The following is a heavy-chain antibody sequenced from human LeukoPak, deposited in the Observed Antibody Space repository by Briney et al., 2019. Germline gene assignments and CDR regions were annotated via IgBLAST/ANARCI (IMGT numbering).Heavy chain of an antibody. J-gene: IGHJ4*02. D-gene: IGHD4-23*01. Sequence: GGSLRLSCVASGFTFSRYWMHWVRQAPGKGLVWVSRISNDGSSTNYADSVKGRFTISRDNAKSTLYLEMNSLRAEDTAVYYCVGGRWTTVVMGDFDYWGQGTLVTVSS. CDR1: GFTFSRYW. CDR3: VGGRWTTVVMGDFDY. CDR2: ISNDGSST. V-gene: IGHV3-74*01.